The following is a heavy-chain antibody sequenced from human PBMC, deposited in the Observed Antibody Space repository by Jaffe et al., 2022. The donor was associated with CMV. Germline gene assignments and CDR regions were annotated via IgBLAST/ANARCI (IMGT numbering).Heavy chain of an antibody. D-gene: IGHD3-16*01. CDR3: ARLGEDNWFDP. CDR2: IYYSGST. J-gene: IGHJ5*02. Sequence: QVQLQESGPGLVKPSETLSLTCTVSGGSISSYYWSWIRQPPGKGLEWIGYIYYSGSTNYNPSLKSRVTISVDTSKNQFSLKLSSVTAADTAVYYCARLGEDNWFDPWGQGTLVTVSS. V-gene: IGHV4-59*08. CDR1: GGSISSYY.